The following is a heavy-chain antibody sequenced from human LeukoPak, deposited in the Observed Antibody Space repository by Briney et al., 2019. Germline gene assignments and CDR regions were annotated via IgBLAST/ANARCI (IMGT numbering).Heavy chain of an antibody. CDR3: ARVPFYYDSSAVQGKYYFDY. CDR1: GVSISSGDYY. V-gene: IGHV4-30-4*01. Sequence: SQTLSLTCTVSGVSISSGDYYWSWIRQPPGKGLEWIGYIYYSGSTYYNPSLKSRVTISVDTSKNQFSLKLSSVTAADTAVYYCARVPFYYDSSAVQGKYYFDYWGQGTLVTVSS. J-gene: IGHJ4*02. CDR2: IYYSGST. D-gene: IGHD3-22*01.